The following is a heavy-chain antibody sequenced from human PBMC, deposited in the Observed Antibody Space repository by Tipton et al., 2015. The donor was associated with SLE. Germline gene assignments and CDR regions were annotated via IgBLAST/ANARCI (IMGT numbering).Heavy chain of an antibody. J-gene: IGHJ4*02. Sequence: TLSLTCTVSGGSISNSSYYWGWIRQPPGKGLEWIGSIYYSGSTYYNPSLKSRVTMSVDTSKNQFSLKLSSVTAADTAVYYCARLGGYSTYFDYWGQGTLVTVSS. CDR3: ARLGGYSTYFDY. V-gene: IGHV4-39*07. D-gene: IGHD4-11*01. CDR2: IYYSGST. CDR1: GGSISNSSYY.